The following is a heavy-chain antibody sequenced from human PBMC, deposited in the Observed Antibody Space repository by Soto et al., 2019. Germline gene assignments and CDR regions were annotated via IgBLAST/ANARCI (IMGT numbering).Heavy chain of an antibody. V-gene: IGHV3-33*01. CDR3: ARDRGHEITIFGVVIFSEGPDY. CDR2: IWYDGSNK. CDR1: GFTCSSYG. J-gene: IGHJ4*02. D-gene: IGHD3-3*01. Sequence: GGSLRLSCAASGFTCSSYGMHWVRQAPGKGLEWVAVIWYDGSNKYYADSVKGRFTISRDNSKNTLYLQMNSLRAEDTAVYYCARDRGHEITIFGVVIFSEGPDYPGQAPLVT.